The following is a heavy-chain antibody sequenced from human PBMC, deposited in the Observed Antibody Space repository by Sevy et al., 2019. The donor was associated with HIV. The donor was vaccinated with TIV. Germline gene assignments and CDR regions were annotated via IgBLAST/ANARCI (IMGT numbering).Heavy chain of an antibody. Sequence: GGSLRLSCAASGFIFSDHFMDWVRQAPGKGLEWIGRSRNKANSYTTEYAASVKGRFTTSRDDSKDALYLQMNSLKTEDTAVYYCAMSYRDSSGYFPLGDSWGQGTLVTVSS. V-gene: IGHV3-72*01. D-gene: IGHD3-22*01. CDR3: AMSYRDSSGYFPLGDS. CDR1: GFIFSDHF. CDR2: SRNKANSYTT. J-gene: IGHJ4*02.